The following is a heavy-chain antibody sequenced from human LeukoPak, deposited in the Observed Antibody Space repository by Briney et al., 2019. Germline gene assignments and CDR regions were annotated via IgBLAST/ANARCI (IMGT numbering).Heavy chain of an antibody. CDR1: GGSISSSNW. V-gene: IGHV4-4*02. CDR2: IYHSGST. D-gene: IGHD2-15*01. CDR3: ASGYCSGGSCPFDY. J-gene: IGHJ4*02. Sequence: NPSETLSLTCAVSGGSISSSNWWSWVRQPPGKGLEWIGEIYHSGSTNYNPSLKSRVTISVDKSKNQFSLKLSSVTAADTAVYYCASGYCSGGSCPFDYWGQGTLVTVSS.